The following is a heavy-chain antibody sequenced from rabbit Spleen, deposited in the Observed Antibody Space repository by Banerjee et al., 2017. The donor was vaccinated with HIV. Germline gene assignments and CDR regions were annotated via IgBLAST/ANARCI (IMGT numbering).Heavy chain of an antibody. D-gene: IGHD8-1*01. CDR3: ARDSASSFSSYGMDL. V-gene: IGHV1S45*01. J-gene: IGHJ3*01. CDR1: GFSFSSNW. Sequence: LEESGGGLVKPGGTLTLTCTVSGFSFSSNWICWVRQAPGKGLEWIACIDTNDGDTDYANWPKGRFTISKTSSTTVTLQMTSLTAADTATYFCARDSASSFSSYGMDLWGQGTLVT. CDR2: IDTNDGDT.